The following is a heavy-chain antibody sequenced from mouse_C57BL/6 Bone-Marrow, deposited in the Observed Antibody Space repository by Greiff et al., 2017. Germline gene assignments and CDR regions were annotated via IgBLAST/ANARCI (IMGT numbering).Heavy chain of an antibody. J-gene: IGHJ4*01. Sequence: EVQLVESGGGLVQSGRSLRLSCATSGFTFSDFYMEWVRQAPGKGLEWIAASRNKANDYTTEYSASVKGRFIVSRDTSQSILYLQMNALRAEDTAIYYCARDAGLLGYAMDYWGQGTSVTVSS. CDR2: SRNKANDYTT. CDR3: ARDAGLLGYAMDY. V-gene: IGHV7-1*01. CDR1: GFTFSDFY. D-gene: IGHD2-1*01.